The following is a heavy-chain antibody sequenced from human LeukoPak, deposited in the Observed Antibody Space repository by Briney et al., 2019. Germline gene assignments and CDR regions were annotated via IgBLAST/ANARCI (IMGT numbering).Heavy chain of an antibody. Sequence: PGGFLRLSCAASGFTFSSYGMHWVRQAPGKGLEWVAFIRYDGSNKYYADSVKGRFTISRDNSKNTLYLQMNSLRAEDTAVYYCAKEDFWSGYDYYWGQGTLVTVSS. D-gene: IGHD3-3*01. CDR3: AKEDFWSGYDYY. V-gene: IGHV3-30*02. J-gene: IGHJ4*02. CDR2: IRYDGSNK. CDR1: GFTFSSYG.